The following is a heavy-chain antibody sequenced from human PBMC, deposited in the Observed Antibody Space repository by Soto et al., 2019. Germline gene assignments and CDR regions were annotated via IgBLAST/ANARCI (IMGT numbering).Heavy chain of an antibody. Sequence: ASVKVSCKASGYTFTGYYMHWVRQAPGQGLEWMGWINPNSGGTNYAQKFQGWVTMTRDTSISTAYMELSRLRSDDTAVYYCARRYHTYYYGSGSYYNEEYYFDYWGQGTLVTVSS. CDR3: ARRYHTYYYGSGSYYNEEYYFDY. CDR2: INPNSGGT. CDR1: GYTFTGYY. V-gene: IGHV1-2*04. D-gene: IGHD3-10*01. J-gene: IGHJ4*02.